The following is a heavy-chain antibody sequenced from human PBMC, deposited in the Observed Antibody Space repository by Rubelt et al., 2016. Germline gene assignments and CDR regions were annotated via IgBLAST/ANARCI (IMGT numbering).Heavy chain of an antibody. D-gene: IGHD2-15*01. J-gene: IGHJ4*02. CDR1: GDSISSDHF. CDR3: ATITVGYCSGNDCKDF. Sequence: QVQLQESGPGLVKPSETLSLTCTVSGDSISSDHFWAWIRQPPGKGLEWIGNTYYGGSTFYTPSLKSPFTNPINTSKKQFSRKLYDGNAADTAVYYWATITVGYCSGNDCKDFWGQGTLVTVSS. CDR2: TYYGGST. V-gene: IGHV4-38-2*02.